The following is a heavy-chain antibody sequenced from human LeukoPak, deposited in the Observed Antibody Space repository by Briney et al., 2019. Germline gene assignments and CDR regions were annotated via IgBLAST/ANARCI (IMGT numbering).Heavy chain of an antibody. CDR1: GGSISSYY. J-gene: IGHJ5*02. D-gene: IGHD3-10*01. CDR2: IYYSGST. CDR3: ARGTWFGDNWFDP. V-gene: IGHV4-59*01. Sequence: SETLSLTCTGSGGSISSYYWSWIRQPPGKGLEWIGYIYYSGSTNYNPSLKSRVTISVDTSKNQFSLKLSSVTAADTAVYYCARGTWFGDNWFDPWGQGTLVTVSS.